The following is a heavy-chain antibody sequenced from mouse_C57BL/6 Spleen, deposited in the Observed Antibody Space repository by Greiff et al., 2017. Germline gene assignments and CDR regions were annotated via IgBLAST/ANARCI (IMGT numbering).Heavy chain of an antibody. D-gene: IGHD2-1*01. V-gene: IGHV1-81*01. Sequence: VQLVESGAELARPGASVKLSCKASGYTFTSYGISWVKQRTGQGLEWIGEIYPRSGNTYYNEKFKGKATLTADKSSSTAYMELRSLTSEDSAVYFCGVYYGNLTATGFAYWGQGTLVTVSA. CDR2: IYPRSGNT. CDR3: GVYYGNLTATGFAY. CDR1: GYTFTSYG. J-gene: IGHJ3*01.